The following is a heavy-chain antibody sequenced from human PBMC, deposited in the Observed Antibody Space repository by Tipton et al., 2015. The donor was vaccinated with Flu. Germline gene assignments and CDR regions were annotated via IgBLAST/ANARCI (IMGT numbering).Heavy chain of an antibody. CDR2: SHHTGST. V-gene: IGHV4-34*01. D-gene: IGHD4-11*01. CDR1: GGSFSGYY. CDR3: ARRDFSNYVSEPKNWFDP. Sequence: TLSLTCAVYGGSFSGYYWTWIRQPPGKGLEWIGNSHHTGSTYRNPSLKSRVIISVDRSKNQFSLKLTSVTAADTAVYYCARRDFSNYVSEPKNWFDPWGQGTLVTVSS. J-gene: IGHJ5*02.